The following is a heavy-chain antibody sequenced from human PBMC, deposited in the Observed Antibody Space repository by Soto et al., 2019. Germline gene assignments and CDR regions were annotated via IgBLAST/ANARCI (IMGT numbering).Heavy chain of an antibody. CDR3: ARRARPDFYYLDV. CDR1: GFTLRGYA. D-gene: IGHD6-6*01. Sequence: EVQLAESGGGLAQPGGSLRLSCAASGFTLRGYAMDWVRQAPGKGLEYVSGISSNGVGTYYANSVQGRFTISRDNSKNTVYLQMGSLIPEDMAVYYCARRARPDFYYLDVWGKGTTVNVSS. V-gene: IGHV3-64*01. J-gene: IGHJ6*03. CDR2: ISSNGVGT.